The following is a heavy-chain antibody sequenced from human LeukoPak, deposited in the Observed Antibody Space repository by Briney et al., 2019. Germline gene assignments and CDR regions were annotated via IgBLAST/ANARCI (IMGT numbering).Heavy chain of an antibody. CDR1: GFTFSSYG. J-gene: IGHJ4*02. V-gene: IGHV3-30*03. D-gene: IGHD5-18*01. CDR3: ARGSGVQVWSSLDY. CDR2: ISYDGSNK. Sequence: PGRSLRLSCAASGFTFSSYGMHWVRQAPGKGLEWVAVISYDGSNKYYADSVKGRFTISRDNAKNSLHLQMNSLRAEDTAVYYCARGSGVQVWSSLDYWGQGTLVTVSS.